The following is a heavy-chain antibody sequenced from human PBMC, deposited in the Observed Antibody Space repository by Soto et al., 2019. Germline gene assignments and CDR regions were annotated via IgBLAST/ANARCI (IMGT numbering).Heavy chain of an antibody. J-gene: IGHJ6*02. Sequence: PGGSLRLSCAASGFTFSDHYMDWVRQAPGKGLEWVGRIKNKDNSYTTQYAASVNGRFAISRDDSMSSLRLQMNRLKTDDTAVYFCARGGIWFDDSLDYGMDVWGQGTKVTVYS. CDR3: ARGGIWFDDSLDYGMDV. CDR1: GFTFSDHY. D-gene: IGHD6-13*01. CDR2: IKNKDNSYTT. V-gene: IGHV3-72*01.